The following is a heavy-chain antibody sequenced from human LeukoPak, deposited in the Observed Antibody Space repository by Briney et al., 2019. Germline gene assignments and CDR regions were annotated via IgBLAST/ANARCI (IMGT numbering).Heavy chain of an antibody. V-gene: IGHV3-30-3*01. CDR2: ISYDGSNK. CDR3: ARGAFWSGYFDY. Sequence: PGRSLRLSCAASGFTFSSYAMHWVRQAPGKGLEWVAVISYDGSNKYYADSVKGRFTISRDNSKNTLYLQMNSLRAEDTAVYYCARGAFWSGYFDYWGQGTLVTVSS. D-gene: IGHD3-3*01. J-gene: IGHJ4*02. CDR1: GFTFSSYA.